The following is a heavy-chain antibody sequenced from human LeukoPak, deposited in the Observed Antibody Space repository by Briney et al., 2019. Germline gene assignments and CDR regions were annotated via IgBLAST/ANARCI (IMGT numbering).Heavy chain of an antibody. CDR1: GFTCSTYA. CDR2: ISGSGGST. V-gene: IGHV3-23*01. D-gene: IGHD3-10*01. CDR3: AKASDGLIDY. Sequence: GGSLRLSCAASGFTCSTYAMSWVRQAPGKGLEWVSAISGSGGSTYYADSVKGRFTISRDNSKNTLYLQMNSLRAEDTAVYYCAKASDGLIDYWGQGTLVTVSS. J-gene: IGHJ4*02.